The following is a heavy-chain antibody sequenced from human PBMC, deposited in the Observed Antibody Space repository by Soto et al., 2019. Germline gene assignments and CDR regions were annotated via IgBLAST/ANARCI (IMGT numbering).Heavy chain of an antibody. CDR2: ISSSNTYI. D-gene: IGHD2-15*01. V-gene: IGHV3-21*01. CDR3: ARDFCSGGSCYYSGDAFDI. Sequence: GGSLRLSCAASGFSFSIHSMTWVRQAPGKGLEWVSSISSSNTYIYYAESVKGRFTISRDNAKNSLYLQMNSLRAEDTAVYYCARDFCSGGSCYYSGDAFDIWGQGTMVTVSS. J-gene: IGHJ3*02. CDR1: GFSFSIHS.